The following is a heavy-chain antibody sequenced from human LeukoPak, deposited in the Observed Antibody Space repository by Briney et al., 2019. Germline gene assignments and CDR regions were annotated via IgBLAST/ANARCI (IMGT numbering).Heavy chain of an antibody. CDR3: ARYGTDPFNI. D-gene: IGHD4-17*01. V-gene: IGHV3-74*01. Sequence: GGSLRLSCAASGCTFSRYGMHWVRQAPGKGLVWVSRINNDGSTTYYADSLKGRFTSSRDNAKNTLYLQMDGLRAEDTALYYCARYGTDPFNIWGQGTLVTVSS. J-gene: IGHJ3*02. CDR1: GCTFSRYG. CDR2: INNDGSTT.